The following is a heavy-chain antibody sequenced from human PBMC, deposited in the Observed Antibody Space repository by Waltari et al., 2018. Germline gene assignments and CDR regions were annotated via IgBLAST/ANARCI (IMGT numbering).Heavy chain of an antibody. V-gene: IGHV4-39*01. Sequence: QLQLQESGPGLVRPSETLSLTCTVSGGSITTNYNWAWIRQPPGKGLEWMGKMQYRVSTFYNPSLMSRVTISLDTSKNQFSLTLTSVDAADTAVYFCGRIAFGDDGGYFQYWGQGTLVTVSS. D-gene: IGHD4-17*01. CDR2: MQYRVST. J-gene: IGHJ1*01. CDR1: GGSITTNYN. CDR3: GRIAFGDDGGYFQY.